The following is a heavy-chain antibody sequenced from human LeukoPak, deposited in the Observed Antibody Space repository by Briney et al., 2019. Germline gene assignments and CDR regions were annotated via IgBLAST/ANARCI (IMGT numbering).Heavy chain of an antibody. CDR3: ARGPRITIFGVVMANDAFDI. D-gene: IGHD3-3*01. CDR2: INAGNGNT. V-gene: IGHV1-3*01. CDR1: GYTFTSYA. J-gene: IGHJ3*02. Sequence: GASVKVSCKASGYTFTSYAMHWVRQAPGQRLEWMGWINAGNGNTKYSQEFQGRVTITRDTSASTAYMELSRLRFDDTVVYYCARGPRITIFGVVMANDAFDIWGQGTMVTVSS.